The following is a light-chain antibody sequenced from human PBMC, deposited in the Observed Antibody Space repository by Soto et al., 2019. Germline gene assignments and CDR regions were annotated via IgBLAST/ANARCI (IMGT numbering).Light chain of an antibody. Sequence: QSVLTQPPSASGTPGQRVTISXXXXSXXXGNNYVYWYQQLPGTAPKLLIYRNNQRPSGVPDRFSGSKSGTSASLAISGLRSEDEADYYCAAWDDSLSALYVFGTGTKLTVL. J-gene: IGLJ1*01. V-gene: IGLV1-47*01. CDR2: RNN. CDR3: AAWDDSLSALYV. CDR1: SXXXGNNY.